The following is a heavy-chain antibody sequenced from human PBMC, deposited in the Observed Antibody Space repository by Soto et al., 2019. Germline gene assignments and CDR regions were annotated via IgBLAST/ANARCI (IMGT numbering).Heavy chain of an antibody. J-gene: IGHJ4*02. CDR1: GFTFSSYS. V-gene: IGHV3-48*01. CDR2: ISSSSSTI. Sequence: PGGSLRLSCAASGFTFSSYSMNWVRQAPGKGLEWVSYISSSSSTIYYADSVKGRFAISRDNAKNSLYLQMNSLRAEDTAVYYCAAWAEGATEVHWGQGTLVTVSS. D-gene: IGHD2-15*01. CDR3: AAWAEGATEVH.